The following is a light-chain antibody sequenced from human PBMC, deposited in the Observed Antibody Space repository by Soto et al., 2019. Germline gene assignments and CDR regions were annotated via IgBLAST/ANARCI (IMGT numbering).Light chain of an antibody. Sequence: EIVLTQSPGTLSLSPGERATLSCRASQSVRAYYLVWYQQKPGQAPRLLISGATTRATGIPDRFSGSGSGTDFTLTINRLEPEDCAVYYCQQYSDSPRTFGQGTKVEIK. J-gene: IGKJ1*01. CDR2: GAT. CDR3: QQYSDSPRT. CDR1: QSVRAYY. V-gene: IGKV3-20*01.